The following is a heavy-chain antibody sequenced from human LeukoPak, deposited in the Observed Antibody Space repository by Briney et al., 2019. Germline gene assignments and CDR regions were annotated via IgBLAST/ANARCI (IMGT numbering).Heavy chain of an antibody. CDR2: LTPNSADT. Sequence: GASVKVSCKTAGYTFTGYYIHLVRQDPGQGLEWLVRLTPNSADTDYPQHFQGRVTMTRATSISTAYMELRSLRSDDTGVYYCVPRGAGGFDYWGQGTLVIVSS. CDR1: GYTFTGYY. D-gene: IGHD3-10*01. CDR3: VPRGAGGFDY. V-gene: IGHV1-2*05. J-gene: IGHJ4*02.